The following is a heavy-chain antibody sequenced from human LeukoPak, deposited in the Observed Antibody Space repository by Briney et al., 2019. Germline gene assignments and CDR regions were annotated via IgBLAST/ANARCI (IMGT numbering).Heavy chain of an antibody. CDR3: AKVGEPYGSGSYYVDY. Sequence: GGSLRLSCAASGFTFSSYGMHWVRQAPGKVLEWVAVISYDGSNKYYADSVKGRFTISRDNSKNTLYLQMNSLRAEDTAVYYCAKVGEPYGSGSYYVDYWGQGTLVTVSS. D-gene: IGHD3-10*01. CDR2: ISYDGSNK. V-gene: IGHV3-30*18. J-gene: IGHJ4*02. CDR1: GFTFSSYG.